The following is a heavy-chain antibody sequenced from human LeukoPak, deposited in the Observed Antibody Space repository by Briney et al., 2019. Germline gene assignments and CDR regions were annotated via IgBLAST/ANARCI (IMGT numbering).Heavy chain of an antibody. CDR3: AREGAYYYYYGMDV. CDR1: GGSISSYY. J-gene: IGHJ6*02. V-gene: IGHV4-59*01. Sequence: SETLSLTCTVSGGSISSYYWSWIRQPPGKGLEWIGYIYYSGSTNYNPSLKSRVTIPVDTSKNQFSLKLSSVTAADTAVYYCAREGAYYYYYGMDVWGQGTTVTVSS. CDR2: IYYSGST.